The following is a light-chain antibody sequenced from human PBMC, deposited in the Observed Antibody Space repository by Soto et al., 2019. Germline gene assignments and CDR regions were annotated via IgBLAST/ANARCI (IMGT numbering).Light chain of an antibody. CDR2: DAS. V-gene: IGKV1-5*01. CDR1: QSISSW. Sequence: DIQMTQSPSTLSASVGDRVSITCRAGQSISSWLAWYQQKPGKAPKLLIYDASTLQSGVPSRFRGAESGTEFTLTISSLQPDDFATYYCQQANSFPITFGQGTRLEIK. J-gene: IGKJ5*01. CDR3: QQANSFPIT.